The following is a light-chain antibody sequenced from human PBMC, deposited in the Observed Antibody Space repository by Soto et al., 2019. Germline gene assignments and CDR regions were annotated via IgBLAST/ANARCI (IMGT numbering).Light chain of an antibody. CDR2: ENT. CDR1: SSNIGAVFD. V-gene: IGLV1-40*01. CDR3: QSYDSGLSGWL. Sequence: QPVLTQPPSVSGAPGQRVTISCTGSSSNIGAVFDVHWYQQVPGTAPKLLIYENTKRPSGVPDRFSGSKSGTSASLAITGLQAGDEADYYCQSYDSGLSGWLFGGGTQLTVL. J-gene: IGLJ2*01.